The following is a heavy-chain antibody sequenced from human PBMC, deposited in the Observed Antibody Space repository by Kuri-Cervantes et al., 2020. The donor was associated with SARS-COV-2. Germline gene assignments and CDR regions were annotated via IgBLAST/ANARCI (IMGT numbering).Heavy chain of an antibody. V-gene: IGHV1-46*01. Sequence: ASVKVSCKASGYTFTSYYMHWVRQAPGQGLEWMGIINPSGGSTNYAQKFQGRVTITADKSTSTAYMELSSLRSEDTAVYYCAREVRGYYDSSGRGLNYYYGMDVWGQGTTVTVSS. J-gene: IGHJ6*02. CDR2: INPSGGST. CDR3: AREVRGYYDSSGRGLNYYYGMDV. D-gene: IGHD3-22*01. CDR1: GYTFTSYY.